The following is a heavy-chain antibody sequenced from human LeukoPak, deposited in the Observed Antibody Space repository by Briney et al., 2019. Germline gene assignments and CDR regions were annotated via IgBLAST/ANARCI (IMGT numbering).Heavy chain of an antibody. V-gene: IGHV3-7*01. CDR1: GFTFSSYW. CDR2: IKQDGSEK. J-gene: IGHJ5*02. CDR3: ARVIRARYNWFDP. Sequence: GGSLRLSCAASGFTFSSYWMSWVRQAPGKGLEWVANIKQDGSEKYYVDSVKGRFTISRGNAKNSLYLQMNSLRAEDTAVYYCARVIRARYNWFDPWGQGTLVTVSS.